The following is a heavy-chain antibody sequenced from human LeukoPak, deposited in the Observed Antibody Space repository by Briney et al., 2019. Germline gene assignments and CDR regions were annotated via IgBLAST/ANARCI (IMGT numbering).Heavy chain of an antibody. Sequence: PGGSLRLSCAASGFTFSSCSMNWLRQAPGKGLEWVSYINSGSSTIYYADSVKGRFTISRDNAKNSLYLQMNILRDEDTAVYYCARGFWSGYQNFDYWGQGTLVTVSS. CDR1: GFTFSSCS. D-gene: IGHD3-3*01. J-gene: IGHJ4*02. CDR2: INSGSSTI. CDR3: ARGFWSGYQNFDY. V-gene: IGHV3-48*02.